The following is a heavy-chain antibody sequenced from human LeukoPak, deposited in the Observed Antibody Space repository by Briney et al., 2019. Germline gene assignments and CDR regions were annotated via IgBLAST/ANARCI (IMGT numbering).Heavy chain of an antibody. CDR2: ISSSGSTI. CDR1: GFTFSDYY. Sequence: GGSLRLSCAASGFTFSDYYMSWIRQAPGKGLEWASYISSSGSTIYYADSVKGRFTISRDNAKNSLYLQMNNLRAEDTAVYYCARDLSVAGTRSNAFDIWGQGTMVTVSS. J-gene: IGHJ3*02. CDR3: ARDLSVAGTRSNAFDI. D-gene: IGHD6-19*01. V-gene: IGHV3-11*04.